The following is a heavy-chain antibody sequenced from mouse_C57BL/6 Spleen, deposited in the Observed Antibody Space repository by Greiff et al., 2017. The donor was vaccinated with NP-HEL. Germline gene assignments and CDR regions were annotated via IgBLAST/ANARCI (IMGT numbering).Heavy chain of an antibody. CDR2: IYPGSGST. Sequence: VQLQQSGAELVKPGASVKMSCKASGYTFTSYWITWVKQRPGQGLEWIGDIYPGSGSTNYNEKFKSKATLTVDTSSSTAYMQLSSLTSEDSAVYYCARGGLRPGWFAYWGQGTLVTVSA. V-gene: IGHV1-55*01. J-gene: IGHJ3*01. CDR3: ARGGLRPGWFAY. CDR1: GYTFTSYW. D-gene: IGHD2-4*01.